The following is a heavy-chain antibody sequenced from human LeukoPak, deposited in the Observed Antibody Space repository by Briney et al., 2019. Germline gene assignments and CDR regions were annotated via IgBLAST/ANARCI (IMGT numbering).Heavy chain of an antibody. CDR3: TKELHVAVAVADYYYFYMDV. CDR2: INRGGNTT. D-gene: IGHD6-19*01. J-gene: IGHJ6*03. CDR1: GFAFSSFA. Sequence: GGSLRLSCAASGFAFSSFAMGWVRQSPGKGLEWLSTINRGGNTTFYADSVKGRFTISRDNSKNALYLHMESLRPDDTAIYYCTKELHVAVAVADYYYFYMDVWGRGTAVTVSS. V-gene: IGHV3-23*01.